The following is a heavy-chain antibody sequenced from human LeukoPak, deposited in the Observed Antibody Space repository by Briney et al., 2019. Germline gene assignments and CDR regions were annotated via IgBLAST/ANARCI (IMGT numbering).Heavy chain of an antibody. J-gene: IGHJ4*02. V-gene: IGHV4-34*01. CDR2: INHSGST. D-gene: IGHD2-2*01. CDR1: GGSFSGYY. CDR3: ARARYCSSTSCYGTFDY. Sequence: SETLSLTCAVYGGSFSGYYRSWIRQPPGKGLEWIGEINHSGSTNYNPSLKSRVTISVDTSKNQFSLKLSSVTAADTAVYYCARARYCSSTSCYGTFDYWGQGTLVTVSS.